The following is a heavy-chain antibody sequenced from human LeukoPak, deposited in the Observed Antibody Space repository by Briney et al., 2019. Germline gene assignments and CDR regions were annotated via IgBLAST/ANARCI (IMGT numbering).Heavy chain of an antibody. Sequence: PGGSLRLSCAASGFTFSSYAMSWVRQAPGKGLEWVGRIASETEGGTTDYAAPVKGRFTISRDDSKNTLFLQMSSLKTEDTAVYYCTKIIVVPAAIGYWGQGTLVTVS. CDR3: TKIIVVPAAIGY. D-gene: IGHD2-2*01. V-gene: IGHV3-15*04. CDR2: IASETEGGTT. CDR1: GFTFSSYA. J-gene: IGHJ4*02.